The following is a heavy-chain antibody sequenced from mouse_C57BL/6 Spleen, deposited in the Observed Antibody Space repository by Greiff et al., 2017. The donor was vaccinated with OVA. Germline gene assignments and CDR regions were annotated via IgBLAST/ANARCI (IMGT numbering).Heavy chain of an antibody. CDR2: IYPGDGDT. J-gene: IGHJ3*01. CDR3: ASRLLLPY. D-gene: IGHD1-1*01. CDR1: GYAFSSSW. Sequence: QVQLKESGPELVKPGASVKISCKASGYAFSSSWMNWVKQRPGKGLEWIGRIYPGDGDTNYNGKFKGKATLTADKSSSTAYMQLSSLTSEDSAVYFCASRLLLPYWGQGTLVTVSA. V-gene: IGHV1-82*01.